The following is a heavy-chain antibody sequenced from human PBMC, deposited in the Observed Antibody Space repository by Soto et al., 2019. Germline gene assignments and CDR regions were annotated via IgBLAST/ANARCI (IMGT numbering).Heavy chain of an antibody. CDR3: AKATTNGGWFNPFDS. D-gene: IGHD6-19*01. CDR1: GFSFVNYA. J-gene: IGHJ4*02. V-gene: IGHV3-23*01. CDR2: LSGSGTST. Sequence: GGALRLSCAASGFSFVNYAMNWVRQAPGKGLEWVSGLSGSGTSTYYADSVKGRFTISRDNSRDTLFLQMNSLTADDTAVYYCAKATTNGGWFNPFDSWGQGALVTVSS.